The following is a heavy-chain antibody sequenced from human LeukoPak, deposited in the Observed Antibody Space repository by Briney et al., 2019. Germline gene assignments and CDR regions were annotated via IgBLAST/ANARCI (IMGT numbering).Heavy chain of an antibody. CDR2: ISSGTSFI. D-gene: IGHD5-12*01. V-gene: IGHV3-21*04. CDR1: GFPFSSYS. CDR3: ARDPGSGYEEHFDY. Sequence: GGSLRLSCAASGFPFSSYSMNWVRQAPGKGLEWVSSISSGTSFIYYADSVKGRFTISRDNAKDSLYLQMNSLRAEDTAVYYCARDPGSGYEEHFDYWGQGTLVTVSS. J-gene: IGHJ4*02.